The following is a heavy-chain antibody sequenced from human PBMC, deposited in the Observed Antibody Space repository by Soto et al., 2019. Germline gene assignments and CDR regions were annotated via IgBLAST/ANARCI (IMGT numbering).Heavy chain of an antibody. D-gene: IGHD3-16*02. V-gene: IGHV4-34*01. CDR3: ARGEKYYDYVWGSYRYTGEFPRLYS. Sequence: SETLSLTCAVYGGSFSGYYWSWIRQPPGKGLEWIGEINHSGRTNYNPSLKSRVTISVDTSKNQFSLKLSSVTAADTAVYYCARGEKYYDYVWGSYRYTGEFPRLYSWGQGTLVPVSS. J-gene: IGHJ4*02. CDR2: INHSGRT. CDR1: GGSFSGYY.